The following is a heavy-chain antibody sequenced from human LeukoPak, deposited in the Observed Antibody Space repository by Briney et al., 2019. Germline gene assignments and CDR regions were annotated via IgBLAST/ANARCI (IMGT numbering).Heavy chain of an antibody. V-gene: IGHV1-18*01. J-gene: IGHJ5*02. CDR1: GYTFTRYG. Sequence: ASVKVSCNASGYTFTRYGISWVRQAPGQGLEWMGWISVYSGDTNYAQKLQGRVTMTTDTSTRTAYLDLRSLSSDATAVDLCDRVEGYCSSTSCLQYWLDPGGQGTLVTVS. CDR3: DRVEGYCSSTSCLQYWLDP. D-gene: IGHD2-2*01. CDR2: ISVYSGDT.